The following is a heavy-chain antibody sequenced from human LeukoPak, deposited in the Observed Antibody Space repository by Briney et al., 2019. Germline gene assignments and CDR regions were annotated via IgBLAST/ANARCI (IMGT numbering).Heavy chain of an antibody. CDR2: INHSGST. CDR1: GGSFSGYY. V-gene: IGHV4-34*01. Sequence: KPSETLSLTCAVYGGSFSGYYWSWIRQPPGXGLEWIGEINHSGSTNYNPSLKSRVTISVDTSKNQFSLKLSSVTAADTAVYYCARALPKLGYCSSTSCYAVYFDYWGQGTLVTVSS. J-gene: IGHJ4*02. D-gene: IGHD2-2*01. CDR3: ARALPKLGYCSSTSCYAVYFDY.